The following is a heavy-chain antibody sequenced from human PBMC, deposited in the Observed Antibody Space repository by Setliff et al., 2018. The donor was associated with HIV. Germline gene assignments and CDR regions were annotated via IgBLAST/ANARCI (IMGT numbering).Heavy chain of an antibody. V-gene: IGHV1-69*06. CDR2: IIPIFGTS. CDR3: ARARRIIGNVGSHFYYMDL. Sequence: GASVKVSCKASGVTFTTDPITWVRQAPGQGLEWMGRIIPIFGTSTYAQKFQDRVTLSADKSTNTTYMEVSSLKSEDTAMYYCARARRIIGNVGSHFYYMDLWGEGTTVTVSS. D-gene: IGHD3-3*02. CDR1: GVTFTTDP. J-gene: IGHJ6*03.